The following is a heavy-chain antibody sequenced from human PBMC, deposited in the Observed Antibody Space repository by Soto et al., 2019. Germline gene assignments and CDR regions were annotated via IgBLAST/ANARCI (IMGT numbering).Heavy chain of an antibody. D-gene: IGHD2-21*02. V-gene: IGHV3-74*01. CDR1: GFTFSSYW. Sequence: PGGSLRLSCAASGFTFSSYWMHWVRQAPGKGLVWVSRINSDGSGTTYADSVKGRFTISRDNAANTLYLQMHSLRVEDTAVYYCVRVAHCGGDCSYWYFDLWGRGTLVTVSS. CDR2: INSDGSGT. J-gene: IGHJ2*01. CDR3: VRVAHCGGDCSYWYFDL.